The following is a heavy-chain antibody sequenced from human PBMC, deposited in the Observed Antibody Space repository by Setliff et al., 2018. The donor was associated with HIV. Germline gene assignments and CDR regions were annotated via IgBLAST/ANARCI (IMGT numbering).Heavy chain of an antibody. D-gene: IGHD4-4*01. CDR2: IYYNVNN. CDR1: GVSISIQY. V-gene: IGHV4-59*11. J-gene: IGHJ4*02. CDR3: TSGGSMTTLTT. Sequence: SETLSLTCAVSGVSISIQYWSWIRQPPGKGLEWIGFIYYNVNNNYNPSLKGRVSISVDTSKNQFSLRLSSVTAAATAVYYCTSGGSMTTLTTWGQGTLVTVSS.